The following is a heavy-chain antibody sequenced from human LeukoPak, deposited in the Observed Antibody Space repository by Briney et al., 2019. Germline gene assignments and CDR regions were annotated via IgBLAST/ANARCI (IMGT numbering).Heavy chain of an antibody. CDR3: AKEIQLWFDYYYYGMDV. D-gene: IGHD5-18*01. CDR1: GFTFSSYA. J-gene: IGHJ6*02. CDR2: ISGTGGST. Sequence: GALRLSCAASGFTFSSYAMSWVRQAPGKGLEWVSTISGTGGSTYYADSVKGQFTISRDNSKNTLYLQMNSLRAEDTAVYYCAKEIQLWFDYYYYGMDVWGQGTTVTVSS. V-gene: IGHV3-23*01.